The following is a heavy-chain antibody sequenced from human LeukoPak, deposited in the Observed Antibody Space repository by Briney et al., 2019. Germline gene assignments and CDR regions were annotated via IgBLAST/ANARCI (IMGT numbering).Heavy chain of an antibody. V-gene: IGHV1-46*01. CDR1: GYTFTNYY. J-gene: IGHJ4*02. D-gene: IGHD6-13*01. CDR2: TKPSYVNK. CDR3: ASGGSSWYEFDY. Sequence: ASVKVSCKTSGYTFTNYYIHWVRQAPGQGLEWMGITKPSYVNKPLAQKFQGRVTMTRYTSTNTVYMEISGLRFEATAVYYCASGGSSWYEFDYWGQGTLVTVSS.